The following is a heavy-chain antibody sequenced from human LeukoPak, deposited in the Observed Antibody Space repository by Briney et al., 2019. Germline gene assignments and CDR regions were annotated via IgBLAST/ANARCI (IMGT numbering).Heavy chain of an antibody. CDR2: ISSSSSYI. D-gene: IGHD6-13*01. CDR1: GFTFSSYS. V-gene: IGHV3-21*01. Sequence: PGGSLRLSCAASGFTFSSYSMNWIRPAPGKGLEWVSSISSSSSYIYYADSVKGRFTISRDNAKSSLYLQMNSLRAEDTAVYYCARDHSSSIDCWGQGTLVTVSS. CDR3: ARDHSSSIDC. J-gene: IGHJ4*02.